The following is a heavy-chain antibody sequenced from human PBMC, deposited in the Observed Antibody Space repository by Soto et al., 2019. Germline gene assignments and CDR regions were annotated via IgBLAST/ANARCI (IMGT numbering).Heavy chain of an antibody. J-gene: IGHJ5*02. CDR3: ARVLAYCGGDCGNWFDP. D-gene: IGHD2-21*02. CDR2: IIPILGIA. Sequence: SVKLSCKASGGTFSSYTISWVRQAPGQGLEWMGRIIPILGIANYAQKFQGRVTITADKSTSTVYMELSSLRSEDTAVYYCARVLAYCGGDCGNWFDPWG. CDR1: GGTFSSYT. V-gene: IGHV1-69*02.